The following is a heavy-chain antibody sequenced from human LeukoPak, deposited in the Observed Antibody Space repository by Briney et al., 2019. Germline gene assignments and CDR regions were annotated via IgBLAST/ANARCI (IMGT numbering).Heavy chain of an antibody. J-gene: IGHJ5*02. Sequence: ASVKVSCKVSGYTLTELSMHWVRQAPGKGLEWMGGFDPEDGETIYAQKFQGRVTMTEDTSTDTAYMELSSLRSEDTAVYYCATGKAKSYYAEYNWFDPWGQGTLVTVSS. CDR2: FDPEDGET. CDR1: GYTLTELS. V-gene: IGHV1-24*01. D-gene: IGHD1-26*01. CDR3: ATGKAKSYYAEYNWFDP.